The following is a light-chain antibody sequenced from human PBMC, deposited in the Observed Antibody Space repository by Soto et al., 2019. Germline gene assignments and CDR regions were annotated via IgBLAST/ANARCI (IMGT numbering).Light chain of an antibody. CDR1: QSVGTW. V-gene: IGKV1-39*01. J-gene: IGKJ5*01. Sequence: DIQMTQSPSTLSASVGGRVTITCRASQSVGTWVAWYQQKPGKAPKLLIYAASSLHSGVPSRFSGSGSGTDFTLTISSLQPEDFATYYCQQSYSTLITFGQGTRLEIK. CDR2: AAS. CDR3: QQSYSTLIT.